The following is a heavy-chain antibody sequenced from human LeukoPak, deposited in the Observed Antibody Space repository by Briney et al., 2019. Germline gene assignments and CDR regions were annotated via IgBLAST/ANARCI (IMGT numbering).Heavy chain of an antibody. CDR3: AKPARTDYTDY. J-gene: IGHJ4*02. CDR2: ISGSSGRT. D-gene: IGHD1-14*01. V-gene: IGHV3-23*01. Sequence: GGSLRLSCAASEFTFSSYAMNWVCQAPGKGLEWVSAISGSSGRTYYADSVKGRFTISRDNSKNTLYLQMNSLRAEDTAVYYCAKPARTDYTDYWGQGTLVTVSS. CDR1: EFTFSSYA.